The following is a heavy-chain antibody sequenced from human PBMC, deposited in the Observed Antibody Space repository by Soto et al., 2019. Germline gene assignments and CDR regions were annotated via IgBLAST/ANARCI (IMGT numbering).Heavy chain of an antibody. D-gene: IGHD3-10*01. CDR1: GGSFSGYY. Sequence: SETLSLTCAVYGGSFSGYYWSWIRQPPGKGPEWIGEINHSGSTNYSPSLKSRVTISVDTSKNQSSLKLSSVTAADTAVYYCARVGSNGSGSYHWFDPWGQGTLVTVSS. V-gene: IGHV4-34*01. CDR3: ARVGSNGSGSYHWFDP. J-gene: IGHJ5*02. CDR2: INHSGST.